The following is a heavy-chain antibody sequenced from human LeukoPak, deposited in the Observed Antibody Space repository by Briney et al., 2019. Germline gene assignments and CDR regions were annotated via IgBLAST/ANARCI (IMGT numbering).Heavy chain of an antibody. CDR1: GFSFSASY. CDR2: IRPDGSST. Sequence: GGSLRLSCAASGFSFSASYMTWVRQAPGRGLECVAYIRPDGSSTYYVDSVKGRFTISRDNAKNSVYLQMNSLRVEDTALYYCSTEPRLLSYWGQGTLVTVSP. CDR3: STEPRLLSY. J-gene: IGHJ4*02. V-gene: IGHV3-7*01. D-gene: IGHD3-10*01.